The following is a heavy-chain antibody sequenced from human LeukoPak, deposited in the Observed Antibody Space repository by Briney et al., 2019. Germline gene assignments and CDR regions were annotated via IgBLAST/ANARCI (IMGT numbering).Heavy chain of an antibody. CDR3: ARALYSSSRRGWFDP. D-gene: IGHD6-13*01. CDR2: IYYSGST. CDR1: GGSISSSSYY. J-gene: IGHJ5*02. V-gene: IGHV4-39*07. Sequence: SETLSLTCTVSGGSISSSSYYWGWIRQPPGKGLEWIGSIYYSGSTYYNPSLKSRVTISVDTSKNQFSLKLSSVTAADTAVYYCARALYSSSRRGWFDPWGQGTLVTVSS.